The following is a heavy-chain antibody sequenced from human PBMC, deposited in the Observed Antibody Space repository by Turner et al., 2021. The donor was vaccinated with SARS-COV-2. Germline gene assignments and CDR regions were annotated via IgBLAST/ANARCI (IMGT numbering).Heavy chain of an antibody. J-gene: IGHJ4*02. CDR3: TRRGIAAAGNVY. D-gene: IGHD6-13*01. CDR1: GFTFSDHW. V-gene: IGHV3-74*01. Sequence: VQLVESRGDFVHPGGSLRLSCVGSGFTFSDHWMHWVRQGPGKGLVWVSRISDDGSSASYGGSVRGRFTVSRDNAKNTLYLQMNSLRPDDTGVYYCTRRGIAAAGNVYWGQGTLVTVSS. CDR2: ISDDGSSA.